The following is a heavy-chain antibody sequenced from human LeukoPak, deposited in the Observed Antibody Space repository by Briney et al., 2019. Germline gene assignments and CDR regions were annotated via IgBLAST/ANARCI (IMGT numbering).Heavy chain of an antibody. J-gene: IGHJ5*02. CDR1: GGSISSYY. CDR2: IYYSGST. V-gene: IGHV4-59*01. Sequence: SEALSLTCTVSGGSISSYYWSWIRQPPGKGLEWIGYIYYSGSTNYNPSLKSRVTISVDTSKNQFSLKLSSVTAADTAVYYCARDLPFDPWGQGTLVTVSS. CDR3: ARDLPFDP.